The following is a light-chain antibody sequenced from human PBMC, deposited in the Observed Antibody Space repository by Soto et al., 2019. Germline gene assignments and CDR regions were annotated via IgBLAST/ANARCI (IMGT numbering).Light chain of an antibody. CDR2: AAS. Sequence: DIQMTQSPSSLSASVGDRVTITCRASQGISSYLAWYQQKPGKVPELLIYAASTLPSGVPSRFSGSGSGTDFTLTISRLQPEDVATYYCQKYNHAPTFGGGTKVEIK. J-gene: IGKJ4*01. V-gene: IGKV1-27*01. CDR3: QKYNHAPT. CDR1: QGISSY.